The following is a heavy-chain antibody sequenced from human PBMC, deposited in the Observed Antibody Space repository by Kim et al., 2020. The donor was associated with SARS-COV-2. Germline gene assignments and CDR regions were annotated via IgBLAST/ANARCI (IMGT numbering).Heavy chain of an antibody. D-gene: IGHD1-1*01. CDR3: ARDRTAFAY. Sequence: GGSLRLSCAVSGLTFSTTDMHWVRQAPGKGLEWIAYISRSGSAIVYADSVKGRFTISRDEAKNSIFLQMNSLRDEDTAVYYCARDRTAFAYWGQGTLVTVS. V-gene: IGHV3-48*02. CDR1: GLTFSTTD. CDR2: ISRSGSAI. J-gene: IGHJ4*02.